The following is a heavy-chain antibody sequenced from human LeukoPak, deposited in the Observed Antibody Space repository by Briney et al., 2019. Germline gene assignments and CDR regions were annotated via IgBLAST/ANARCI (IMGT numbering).Heavy chain of an antibody. D-gene: IGHD3-22*01. Sequence: GGSLTLTCTASGCNFHDYWMTWVRQAPGKGLEWVGNSNRGGAMTDYVDSLRGRFSISRDNAKRSLYLQMTTLRAEDTAVYYCARAPSGFGGRYYLDSWGQGALVTVSS. CDR3: ARAPSGFGGRYYLDS. CDR2: SNRGGAMT. CDR1: GCNFHDYW. J-gene: IGHJ4*02. V-gene: IGHV3-7*01.